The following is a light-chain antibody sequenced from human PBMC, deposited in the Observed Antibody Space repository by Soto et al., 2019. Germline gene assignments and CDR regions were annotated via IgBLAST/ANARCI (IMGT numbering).Light chain of an antibody. V-gene: IGKV1-5*03. CDR1: QTVGDW. CDR3: QQYISYSPYT. J-gene: IGKJ2*01. Sequence: DIQMTQSPSTLSASVGDTVTITCRASQTVGDWLAWYQQKPGNAPKLLIYKAPTLESGVPSRFSGSGSGTGFTLTISSLQPDDFATYYCQQYISYSPYTFGQGTK. CDR2: KAP.